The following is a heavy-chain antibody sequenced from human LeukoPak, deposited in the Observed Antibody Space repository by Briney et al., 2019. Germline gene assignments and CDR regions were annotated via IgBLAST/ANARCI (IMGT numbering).Heavy chain of an antibody. Sequence: GGSLRLSCAASGFTFSSYWMSWVRQAPGKGLEWVANIKQDGSEKYYVDSVKGRFTISRDNAKNSLYLQMNSLRAEDTAVYYCARGGCSGGSCYFDPGDYWGQGTLVTVSS. CDR2: IKQDGSEK. CDR3: ARGGCSGGSCYFDPGDY. J-gene: IGHJ4*02. CDR1: GFTFSSYW. V-gene: IGHV3-7*01. D-gene: IGHD2-15*01.